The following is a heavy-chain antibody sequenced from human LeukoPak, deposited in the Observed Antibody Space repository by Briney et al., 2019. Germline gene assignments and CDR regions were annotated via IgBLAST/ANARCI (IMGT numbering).Heavy chain of an antibody. V-gene: IGHV3-43*01. Sequence: PGGSLRLSCAASGFTFDDYTMHWVRQAPGKGLEWVSLISWDGGSTYYADSVKGRFTISRDNSKNSLYLQMNSLRTEDTALYYCAKDGYSSSSDYYYYYYMDVWGKGTTVTVSS. CDR3: AKDGYSSSSDYYYYYYMDV. CDR2: ISWDGGST. CDR1: GFTFDDYT. D-gene: IGHD6-6*01. J-gene: IGHJ6*03.